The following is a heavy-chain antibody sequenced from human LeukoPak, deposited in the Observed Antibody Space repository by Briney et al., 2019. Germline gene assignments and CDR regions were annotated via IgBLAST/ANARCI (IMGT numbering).Heavy chain of an antibody. J-gene: IGHJ6*03. CDR2: ISGSGAST. Sequence: GSLRLSCAASGFTFSSYAIIWVRQAPGKGVEWVSGISGSGASTFYADSVKGRFTVSRDNSKNSLFLQMNSLRADDTAVYYCAKDNGDYGAYFYYYMDVWGKGTTVTVSS. CDR3: AKDNGDYGAYFYYYMDV. V-gene: IGHV3-23*01. D-gene: IGHD4-17*01. CDR1: GFTFSSYA.